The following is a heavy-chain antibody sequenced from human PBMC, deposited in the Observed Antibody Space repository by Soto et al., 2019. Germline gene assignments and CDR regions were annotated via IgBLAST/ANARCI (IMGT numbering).Heavy chain of an antibody. D-gene: IGHD2-15*01. V-gene: IGHV3-33*01. CDR2: IWYDGRNE. Sequence: QVQLVESGGGVVQPGRSLRLSCAASGFTFNSYGMHWVRQAPGKGLEWVAVIWYDGRNEYYADSVKGRFTISRDNSKNTLYLQMNSLRGDDTAVYYCARAFRGGDYSWNYYYYGMDVWGKGTTVTVSS. CDR1: GFTFNSYG. CDR3: ARAFRGGDYSWNYYYYGMDV. J-gene: IGHJ6*04.